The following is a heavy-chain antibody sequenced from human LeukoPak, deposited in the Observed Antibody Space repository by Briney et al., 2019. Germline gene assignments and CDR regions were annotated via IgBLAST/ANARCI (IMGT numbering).Heavy chain of an antibody. V-gene: IGHV3-11*04. Sequence: GGSLRLSCAASGFTFNDYYMSWIRQAPGKGLEWISYTGSSGDSINYADSVKGRFTISRDNAKNSLSLQMNSLRAEDTAVYYCARGRTSGSSWPFDYWGQGTPVTVSS. CDR3: ARGRTSGSSWPFDY. CDR1: GFTFNDYY. J-gene: IGHJ4*02. D-gene: IGHD6-13*01. CDR2: TGSSGDSI.